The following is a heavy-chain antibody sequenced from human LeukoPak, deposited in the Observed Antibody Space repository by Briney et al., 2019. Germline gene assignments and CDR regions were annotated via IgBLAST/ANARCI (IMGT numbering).Heavy chain of an antibody. J-gene: IGHJ6*02. D-gene: IGHD5-18*01. CDR2: ISSSSSYI. CDR3: ARGPDTHMPHYYYYGMDV. CDR1: GFTFSSYS. V-gene: IGHV3-21*01. Sequence: GGSLRLSCAASGFTFSSYSMNWVRQAPGKGLEWVSSISSSSSYIYYADSVKGRFTISRDNAKNSLYLQMNSLRAEDTAVYYCARGPDTHMPHYYYYGMDVWGQGTTVTVSS.